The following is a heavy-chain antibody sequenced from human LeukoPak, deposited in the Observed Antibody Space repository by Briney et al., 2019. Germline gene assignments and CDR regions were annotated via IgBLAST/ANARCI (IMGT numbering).Heavy chain of an antibody. CDR2: INSDGSST. CDR1: GFTYSSYW. V-gene: IGHV3-74*01. D-gene: IGHD3-3*01. Sequence: GGSLRLSCAASGFTYSSYWMHWVRQAPGKGLVWVSRINSDGSSTSYADSVKGRFTISRDNAKNTLYLQMNSLRAEDTAVYYCARGGEVIRANAFDIWGQGTMVTVSS. J-gene: IGHJ3*02. CDR3: ARGGEVIRANAFDI.